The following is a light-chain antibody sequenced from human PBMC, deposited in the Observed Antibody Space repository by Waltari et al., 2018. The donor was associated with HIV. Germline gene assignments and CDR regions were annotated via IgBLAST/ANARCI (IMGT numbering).Light chain of an antibody. Sequence: EIVLTQSPATLSLSPGERATLSCRASQSVDNYLAWFQQKPGQAPRLLIYDASNRATGSPARFSGSGSGTDFTLTISSLEPEDFAVYYCQQRSGWLLTFGGGTKVEIK. V-gene: IGKV3-11*01. CDR1: QSVDNY. CDR3: QQRSGWLLT. J-gene: IGKJ4*01. CDR2: DAS.